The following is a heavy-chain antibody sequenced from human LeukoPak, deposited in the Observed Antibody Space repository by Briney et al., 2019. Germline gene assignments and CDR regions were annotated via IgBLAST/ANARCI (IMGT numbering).Heavy chain of an antibody. CDR3: ARVQRGPLPYCSGGSCYGRGFDY. V-gene: IGHV3-7*01. Sequence: GGSLRLSCAASGFTFSSYWMSWVRQAPGKGLEWVANIKQDGSEKYYVDSVKGRFTISRDNAKNSLYLQMNSLRAEDTAVYYCARVQRGPLPYCSGGSCYGRGFDYWGQGTLVTVSS. J-gene: IGHJ4*02. D-gene: IGHD2-15*01. CDR1: GFTFSSYW. CDR2: IKQDGSEK.